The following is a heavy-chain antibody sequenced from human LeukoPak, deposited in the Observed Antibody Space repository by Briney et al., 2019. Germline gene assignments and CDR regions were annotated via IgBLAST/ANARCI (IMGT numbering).Heavy chain of an antibody. D-gene: IGHD1-26*01. CDR3: ARDLVGAEMNYYYYGMDV. CDR1: GFTFSDYH. Sequence: PGGSLRLSCAASGFTFSDYHMSWIRQAPGKGLEWVSYISSSGSTIYYADSVKGRFTISRDNAKNSLYLQMNSLRAEDTAVYYCARDLVGAEMNYYYYGMDVWGQGTTVTVSS. J-gene: IGHJ6*02. CDR2: ISSSGSTI. V-gene: IGHV3-11*01.